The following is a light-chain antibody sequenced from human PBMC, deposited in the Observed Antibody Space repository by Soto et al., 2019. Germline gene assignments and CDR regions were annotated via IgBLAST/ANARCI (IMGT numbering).Light chain of an antibody. Sequence: DIQMTQSPSTLSASVGDRVTITCRASQSISSWLAWYQQKPWKAPKLLIYDASSLESGVPSRFSGSGSGTEFTLTISSLQPDDFATYDCQQYNSYSWTFGQGTKVEIK. CDR3: QQYNSYSWT. V-gene: IGKV1-5*01. CDR2: DAS. J-gene: IGKJ1*01. CDR1: QSISSW.